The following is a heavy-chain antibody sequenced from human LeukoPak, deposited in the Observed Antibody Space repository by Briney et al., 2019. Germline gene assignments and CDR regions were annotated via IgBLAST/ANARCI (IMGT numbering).Heavy chain of an antibody. D-gene: IGHD1-1*01. CDR2: MNPNSGNT. CDR3: ATAAAATNWYNWFDP. J-gene: IGHJ5*02. CDR1: GYTFTSYD. V-gene: IGHV1-8*01. Sequence: ASVKVSCKASGYTFTSYDINWVQQATGQGLEWMGWMNPNSGNTGYAQKFQGRVTMTRNTSISTAYMELSSLRSEDTAVYYCATAAAATNWYNWFDPWGQGTLVTVSS.